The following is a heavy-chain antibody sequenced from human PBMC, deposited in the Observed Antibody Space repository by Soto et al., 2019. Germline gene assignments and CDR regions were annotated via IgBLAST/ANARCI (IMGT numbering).Heavy chain of an antibody. Sequence: ASVKVSCKVSGYTLTELSMHWVRQAPGKGLEWMGGFDPEDGETIYAQKFQGRVTMTEDTSTDTAYMELSSLRSEDTAVYYCATAGDICGWFRFDSWGQGTPVTVSS. CDR2: FDPEDGET. D-gene: IGHD6-19*01. V-gene: IGHV1-24*01. J-gene: IGHJ4*02. CDR1: GYTLTELS. CDR3: ATAGDICGWFRFDS.